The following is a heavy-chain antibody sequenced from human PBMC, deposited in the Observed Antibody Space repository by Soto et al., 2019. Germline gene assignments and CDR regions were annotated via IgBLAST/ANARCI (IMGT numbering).Heavy chain of an antibody. CDR1: GFTVSTYG. D-gene: IGHD1-1*01. CDR2: ISRDGGTK. J-gene: IGHJ4*02. Sequence: QVQLVESGGGVVQPGRSLRLSCAVSGFTVSTYGMHWVRQAPGKGLEWVAVISRDGGTKYYADSVKGRFTISRDNSRNTLFLEMNSLRAEDTAVYYCAKGTLEPHFDYWGQGTLVTVSS. V-gene: IGHV3-30*18. CDR3: AKGTLEPHFDY.